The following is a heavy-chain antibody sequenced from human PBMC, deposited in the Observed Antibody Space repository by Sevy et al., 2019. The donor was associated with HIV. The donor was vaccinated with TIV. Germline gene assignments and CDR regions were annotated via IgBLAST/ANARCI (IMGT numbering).Heavy chain of an antibody. CDR1: GDSISSYY. CDR2: LYYSGIT. CDR3: AGGLAYYFDS. J-gene: IGHJ4*02. Sequence: SETLSLTCSLSGDSISSYYSTWVRQPPGKGLEWIGYLYYSGITNYNPSIKSRVTISVDTSKNQFSLKLTSVTAADTAVYYCAGGLAYYFDSWGQGTLVTVSS. V-gene: IGHV4-59*08. D-gene: IGHD4-17*01.